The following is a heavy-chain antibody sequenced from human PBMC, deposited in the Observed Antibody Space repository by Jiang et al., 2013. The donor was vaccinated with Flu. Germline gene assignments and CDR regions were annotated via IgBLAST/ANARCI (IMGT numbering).Heavy chain of an antibody. J-gene: IGHJ4*02. CDR2: IQHIGST. V-gene: IGHV4-59*01. CDR1: GVSITRDY. Sequence: GLVKPSETLSLTCTVSGVSITRDYWNWIRQSPGEPLEWIGFIQHIGSTXKNPSLKSRVTMSVDTSKNQFSLRLTSVTAADTAVYYCARLYCHSGTCYSDYWGQGALVTVSS. D-gene: IGHD2-15*01. CDR3: ARLYCHSGTCYSDY.